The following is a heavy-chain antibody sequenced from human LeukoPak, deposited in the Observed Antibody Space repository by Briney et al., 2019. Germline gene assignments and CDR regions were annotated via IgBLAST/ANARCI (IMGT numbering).Heavy chain of an antibody. J-gene: IGHJ6*03. V-gene: IGHV3-30*18. CDR1: GFTFSTSV. CDR3: AKDGTQRTSSRYFYFMDA. CDR2: ISHSGVNK. D-gene: IGHD1/OR15-1a*01. Sequence: GGSLRLSCAASGFTFSTSVMHWVRQAPGKGLEWVAVISHSGVNKLYGESVKGRFTISRDNSKNVVYLHMNSLRPEDTAVYYCAKDGTQRTSSRYFYFMDAWGKGTTVIVS.